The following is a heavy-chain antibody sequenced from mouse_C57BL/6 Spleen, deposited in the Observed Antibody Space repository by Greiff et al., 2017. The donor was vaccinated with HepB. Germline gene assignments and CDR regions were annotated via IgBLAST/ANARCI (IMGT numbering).Heavy chain of an antibody. V-gene: IGHV1-54*01. Sequence: VHLVESGAELVRPGTSVKVSCKASGYAFTNYLIEWVKQRPGQGLEWIGVINPGSGGTNYNEKFKGKATLTADKSSSTAYMQLSSLTSEDSAVYFCARGGSSIFDYWGQGTTLTVSS. CDR2: INPGSGGT. CDR1: GYAFTNYL. D-gene: IGHD1-1*01. J-gene: IGHJ2*01. CDR3: ARGGSSIFDY.